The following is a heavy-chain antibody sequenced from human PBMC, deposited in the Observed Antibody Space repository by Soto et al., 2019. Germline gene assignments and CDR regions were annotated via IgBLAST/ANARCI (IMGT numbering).Heavy chain of an antibody. J-gene: IGHJ6*02. CDR1: GYTFTSYD. V-gene: IGHV1-8*01. CDR3: ARRGYSSSWYYYYYYGMDV. CDR2: MNPNSGKT. D-gene: IGHD6-13*01. Sequence: QVQLVQSGAEVKKPGASVKVSCKASGYTFTSYDINWVRQATGQGLEWMGWMNPNSGKTGYAQKYQGRVTMTRNTPISTAYMELSSLRSEDTAVYYCARRGYSSSWYYYYYYGMDVWGQGTTVTVSS.